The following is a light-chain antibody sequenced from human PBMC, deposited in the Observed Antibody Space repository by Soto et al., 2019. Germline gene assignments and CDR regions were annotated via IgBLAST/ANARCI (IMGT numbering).Light chain of an antibody. CDR2: GAS. Sequence: EIVLTQSPGTLSLSPGERATLSCRASQPVSSSSLAWYQQKPGQAPRLLISGASSRATGIPDRFSGSGSGTGFTLAISRLEPEDFAFYYCHQYGSSPPTFGQGTKVEIK. CDR1: QPVSSSS. CDR3: HQYGSSPPT. J-gene: IGKJ1*01. V-gene: IGKV3-20*01.